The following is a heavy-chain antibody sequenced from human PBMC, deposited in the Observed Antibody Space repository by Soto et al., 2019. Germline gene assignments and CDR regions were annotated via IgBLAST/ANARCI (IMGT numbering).Heavy chain of an antibody. D-gene: IGHD3-9*01. V-gene: IGHV3-23*01. J-gene: IGHJ4*02. CDR1: GFIFSTYD. CDR2: ISDTGGST. Sequence: VGSVRLSCADSGFIFSTYDLNWVRQAPGEGLEWVSSISDTGGSTNYADSGKGRFTISRDNSKNTLYLRMNSLRAEDTAVFFRQKTAYDILTGYRRRTPGFHFDSWGQGTRVTVSS. CDR3: QKTAYDILTGYRRRTPGFHFDS.